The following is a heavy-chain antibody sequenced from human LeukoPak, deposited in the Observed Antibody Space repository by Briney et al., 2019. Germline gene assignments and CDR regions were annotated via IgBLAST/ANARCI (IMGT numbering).Heavy chain of an antibody. CDR2: ISYDGSNK. CDR1: GFTFSSYA. V-gene: IGHV3-30*14. J-gene: IGHJ6*02. Sequence: PGRSLRLSCAASGFTFSSYAMHWVRQAPGKGLEWVAVISYDGSNKYYADSVKGRFTISRDNSKNTLYLQMNSLRAEDTAVYYCARDRELEDYYYGMDVWGQGTTVTASS. D-gene: IGHD1-1*01. CDR3: ARDRELEDYYYGMDV.